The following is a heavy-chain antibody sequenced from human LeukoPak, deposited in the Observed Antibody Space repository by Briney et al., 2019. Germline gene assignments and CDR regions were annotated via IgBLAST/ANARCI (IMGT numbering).Heavy chain of an antibody. CDR1: GFTFNSYA. D-gene: IGHD6-13*01. J-gene: IGHJ1*01. CDR3: AKDGVEQQPVPLPAEYFQH. V-gene: IGHV3-23*01. Sequence: GGSLRLSCAASGFTFNSYAMSWVHQAPGKGLEWVSAIVGSGGSTYYADSVKGRFTISRDNSKNTLYLQMNSLRSEDTAVYYCAKDGVEQQPVPLPAEYFQHWGQGTLVTVSS. CDR2: IVGSGGST.